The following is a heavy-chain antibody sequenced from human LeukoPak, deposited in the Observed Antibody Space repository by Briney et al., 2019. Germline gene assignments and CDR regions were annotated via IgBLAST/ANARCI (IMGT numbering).Heavy chain of an antibody. CDR3: ATQYGGNSGQCDY. J-gene: IGHJ4*02. V-gene: IGHV3-11*01. Sequence: GGSLRLSCAASGFTFDDYAMHWVRQAPGKGLEWVSYISNNGSTIYYADSVRGRFTISRDNAKKSLYLQMNNLRAEDTAVYYCATQYGGNSGQCDYWGQGTVVIVSS. CDR2: ISNNGSTI. D-gene: IGHD4-23*01. CDR1: GFTFDDYA.